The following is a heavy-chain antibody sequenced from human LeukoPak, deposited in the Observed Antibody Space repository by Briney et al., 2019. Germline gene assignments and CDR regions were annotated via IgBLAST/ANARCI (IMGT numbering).Heavy chain of an antibody. Sequence: GASVKVSCEASGYTFTGYYIHWGREAPGQGPEWMGWIYPHSGGTNYAQKFQGRVTMTRDTSISTAYMELSRLRSDDTAVYYCARDQVDAGSYFAFFDYWGQGTLVTVSS. D-gene: IGHD1-26*01. V-gene: IGHV1-2*02. CDR2: IYPHSGGT. CDR3: ARDQVDAGSYFAFFDY. CDR1: GYTFTGYY. J-gene: IGHJ4*02.